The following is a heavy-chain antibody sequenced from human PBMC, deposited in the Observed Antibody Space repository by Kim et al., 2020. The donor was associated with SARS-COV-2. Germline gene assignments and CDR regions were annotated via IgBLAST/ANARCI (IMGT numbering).Heavy chain of an antibody. Sequence: GGSLRLSCAASGFTFSSYAMHWVRQAPGKGLEWVAVISYDGSNKYYADSVKGRFTISRDNSKNTLYLQMNSLRAEDTAVYYCARDKKGGYDYGVYYYYGMDVWGQGTTVTVSS. CDR2: ISYDGSNK. V-gene: IGHV3-30-3*01. J-gene: IGHJ6*02. CDR3: ARDKKGGYDYGVYYYYGMDV. D-gene: IGHD5-12*01. CDR1: GFTFSSYA.